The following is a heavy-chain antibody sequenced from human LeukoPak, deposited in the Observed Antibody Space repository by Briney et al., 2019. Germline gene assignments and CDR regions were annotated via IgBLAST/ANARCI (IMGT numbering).Heavy chain of an antibody. Sequence: ASVKVSCKASGYTFTGYYMHWVRQAPGQGLEWMGWINPNSGGTNYAQKFQGRVTMTRDTSISTACMELSRLRSDDTAVYYCARDLNRIAAAAPFDYWGQGTLVTVSS. CDR2: INPNSGGT. CDR3: ARDLNRIAAAAPFDY. CDR1: GYTFTGYY. V-gene: IGHV1-2*02. J-gene: IGHJ4*02. D-gene: IGHD6-13*01.